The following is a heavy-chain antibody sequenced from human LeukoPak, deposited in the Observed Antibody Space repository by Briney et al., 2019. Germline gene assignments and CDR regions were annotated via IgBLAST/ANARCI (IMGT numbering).Heavy chain of an antibody. J-gene: IGHJ6*03. CDR3: ARRSSTSCRPPCYYYYMDV. V-gene: IGHV4-39*07. CDR1: GGSISSDSYF. Sequence: SETLSLTCTVSGGSISSDSYFWGWIRQSPGKGLEWIGSIYYSGSTHYNPSLKSRVTISLDTSKSQFSLRLTSVIAADTAVYYCARRSSTSCRPPCYYYYMDVWGKGTTVTVSS. CDR2: IYYSGST. D-gene: IGHD2-2*01.